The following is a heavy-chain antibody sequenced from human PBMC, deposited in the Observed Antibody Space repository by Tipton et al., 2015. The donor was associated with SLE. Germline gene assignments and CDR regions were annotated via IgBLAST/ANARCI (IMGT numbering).Heavy chain of an antibody. Sequence: TLSLTCTVSGGSVSSGSYYWSWIRQPPGKRLEWIGYIYYSGSTNYNPSLKSRVTISVDTSKNQFSLKLSSVTAADTAVYYCATSGGAIDYWGQGTLVTVSS. CDR3: ATSGGAIDY. CDR1: GGSVSSGSYY. J-gene: IGHJ4*02. V-gene: IGHV4-61*01. CDR2: IYYSGST. D-gene: IGHD3-16*01.